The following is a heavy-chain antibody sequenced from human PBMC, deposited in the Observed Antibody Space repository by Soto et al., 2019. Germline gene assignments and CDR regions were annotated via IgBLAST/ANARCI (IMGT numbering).Heavy chain of an antibody. CDR2: ISGSGGST. CDR1: GFTFSSYA. V-gene: IGHV3-23*01. D-gene: IGHD3-3*01. Sequence: PGGSLRLSCAASGFTFSSYAMSWVRQAPGKGLEWVSAISGSGGSTYYADSVKGRFTISRDNSKNTLYLQMNSLRAEDTAVYYCAKDVLRFLEWLSNFDYWGQGTLVTVSS. J-gene: IGHJ4*02. CDR3: AKDVLRFLEWLSNFDY.